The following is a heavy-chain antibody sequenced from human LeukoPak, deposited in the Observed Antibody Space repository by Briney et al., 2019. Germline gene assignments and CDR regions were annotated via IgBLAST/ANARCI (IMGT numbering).Heavy chain of an antibody. J-gene: IGHJ4*02. CDR1: GGSISSSSYY. CDR2: IYYSGST. D-gene: IGHD3-10*01. CDR3: ARRHGSGSYYKAYYFDY. Sequence: SETLSLTCTVSGGSISSSSYYWGWIRQPPGKGLEWIGNIYYSGSTYYNPSLKSRVTISVDTSKNQFSLKLSSVTAADTAVYYCARRHGSGSYYKAYYFDYWGQGTLVTVSS. V-gene: IGHV4-39*01.